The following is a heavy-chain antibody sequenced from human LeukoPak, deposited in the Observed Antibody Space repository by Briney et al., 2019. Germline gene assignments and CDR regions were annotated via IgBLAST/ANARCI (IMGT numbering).Heavy chain of an antibody. D-gene: IGHD2-2*01. CDR1: GGSISSSSYY. CDR3: AHVVPAAPRAEYFQH. Sequence: PSETLSLTCTVSGGSISSSSYYWGWIRQPPGKGLEWIGSIYYSGSTYYNPSLKSRVTISVDTSKNQFSLKLSSVTAADTAVYYCAHVVPAAPRAEYFQHWGQGTLVTVSS. V-gene: IGHV4-39*01. J-gene: IGHJ1*01. CDR2: IYYSGST.